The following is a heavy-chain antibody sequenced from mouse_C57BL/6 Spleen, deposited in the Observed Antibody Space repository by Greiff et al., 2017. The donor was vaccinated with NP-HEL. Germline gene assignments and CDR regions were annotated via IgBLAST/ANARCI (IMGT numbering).Heavy chain of an antibody. CDR3: ARSGDYGSSYSYFDV. Sequence: VQLQQPGAELVMPGASVKLSCKASGYTFTSYWMHWVKQRPGQGLEWIGEIDPSDSYTNYNQKFKGKSTLTVDKSSSTAYMQLSSLTSEDSAVYYCARSGDYGSSYSYFDVWGTGTTVTVSS. CDR1: GYTFTSYW. V-gene: IGHV1-69*01. D-gene: IGHD1-1*01. J-gene: IGHJ1*03. CDR2: IDPSDSYT.